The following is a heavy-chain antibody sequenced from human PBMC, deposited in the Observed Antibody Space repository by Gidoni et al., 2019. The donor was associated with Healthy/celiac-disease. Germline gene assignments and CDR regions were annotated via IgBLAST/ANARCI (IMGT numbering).Heavy chain of an antibody. D-gene: IGHD6-19*01. J-gene: IGHJ4*02. V-gene: IGHV3-30*03. CDR3: ATRPIAVAGMTDGLDY. CDR1: GFTFSRYG. Sequence: QVQLVESGAGVVQPGRSLILSCAASGFTFSRYGMHWVRQAPGKGLEWVAVISYEGSNKYYADSVKGRFTISRDNSKNTLYLQMNSLRAEDTAVYYCATRPIAVAGMTDGLDYWGQGTLVTVSS. CDR2: ISYEGSNK.